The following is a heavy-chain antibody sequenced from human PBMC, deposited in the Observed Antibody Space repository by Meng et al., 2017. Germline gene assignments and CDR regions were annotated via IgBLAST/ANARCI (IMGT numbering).Heavy chain of an antibody. Sequence: GESLKISCAASGFTFSSYWMHWVRQAPGKGLVWVSRINRDGSSTSYADPVKGRFTISRDNAKNTLYLQMNSLRAEDTALYYCARSEPYYYYGMDVWGQGTTVTVSS. CDR2: INRDGSST. J-gene: IGHJ6*02. CDR3: ARSEPYYYYGMDV. CDR1: GFTFSSYW. V-gene: IGHV3-74*01.